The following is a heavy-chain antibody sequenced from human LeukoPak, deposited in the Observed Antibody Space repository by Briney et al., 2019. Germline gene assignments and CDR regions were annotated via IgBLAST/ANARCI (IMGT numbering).Heavy chain of an antibody. CDR2: IYYSGST. CDR1: GGSISSGGYY. Sequence: PSQTLPLTCTVSGGSISSGGYYWRWIRQHPGKGLEWIGYIYYSGSTYYNPSLKSRVTISVDTSKNQFSLKLSSVTAADTAVYYCARARDGYDLDYWGQGTLVTVSS. V-gene: IGHV4-31*03. J-gene: IGHJ4*02. CDR3: ARARDGYDLDY. D-gene: IGHD5-12*01.